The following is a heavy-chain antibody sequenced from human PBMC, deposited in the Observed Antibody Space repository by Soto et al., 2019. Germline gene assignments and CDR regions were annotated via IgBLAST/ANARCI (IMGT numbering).Heavy chain of an antibody. V-gene: IGHV1-2*04. D-gene: IGHD5-18*01. J-gene: IGHJ6*02. Sequence: ASVKVSCKASGYTFTGYYMHWVRQAPGQGLEWMGWINPNSGGTNYAQKFQGWVTMTRDTSISTAYMELSRLRSDDTAVYYCARDGVDTAMATHDYYYYYGMDVWGQGTTVTVSS. CDR2: INPNSGGT. CDR1: GYTFTGYY. CDR3: ARDGVDTAMATHDYYYYYGMDV.